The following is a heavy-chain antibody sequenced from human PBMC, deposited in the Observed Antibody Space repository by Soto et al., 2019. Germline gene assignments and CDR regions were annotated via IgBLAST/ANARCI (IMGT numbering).Heavy chain of an antibody. V-gene: IGHV4-61*01. CDR3: ARDRGGAGYNAFDH. J-gene: IGHJ4*02. CDR2: MSHRGSS. D-gene: IGHD1-26*01. CDR1: GSSVSSDTYF. Sequence: SETLSLTCIVSGSSVSSDTYFWSWVRQPPGKGLEWIGYMSHRGSSNYNPSLKSRVTISVDTSKNQFSLKLKSVTAADTAVYFCARDRGGAGYNAFDHWGQGTLVTVSS.